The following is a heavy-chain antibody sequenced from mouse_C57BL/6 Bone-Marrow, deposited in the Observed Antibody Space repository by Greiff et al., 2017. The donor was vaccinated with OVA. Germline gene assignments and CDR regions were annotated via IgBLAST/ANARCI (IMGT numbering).Heavy chain of an antibody. CDR2: VYPYNGGT. J-gene: IGHJ2*01. Sequence: DVQLQESGPVLVKPGPSVKISCKASGFTFTDYYMHWVKQSHGKSLEWIGLVYPYNGGTSYNQKFKGTATLTVDTSSSTAYMELNSLTSEDSAVYYCAIGNYGSSLYYFDYWGQGTTLTVSS. CDR3: AIGNYGSSLYYFDY. CDR1: GFTFTDYY. D-gene: IGHD1-1*01. V-gene: IGHV1-36*01.